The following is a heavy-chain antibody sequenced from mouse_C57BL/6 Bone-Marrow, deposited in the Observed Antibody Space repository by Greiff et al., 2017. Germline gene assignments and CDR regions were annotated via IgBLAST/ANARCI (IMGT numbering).Heavy chain of an antibody. CDR2: IYPGSGST. Sequence: QVQLQQPGAELVKPGASVKMSCKASGYTFTSYWITWVKQRPGQGLEWIGDIYPGSGSTNYTEKFKSKATLTVDTSSSTAYMQLSSLTSEDSAVYYGARPYYSNDWYFDVWGTGTTVTVSS. CDR3: ARPYYSNDWYFDV. CDR1: GYTFTSYW. D-gene: IGHD2-5*01. V-gene: IGHV1-55*01. J-gene: IGHJ1*03.